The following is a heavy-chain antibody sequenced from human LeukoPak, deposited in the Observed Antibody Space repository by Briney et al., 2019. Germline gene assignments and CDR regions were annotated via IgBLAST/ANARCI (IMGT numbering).Heavy chain of an antibody. D-gene: IGHD5-18*01. CDR2: ISGSGGST. V-gene: IGHV3-23*01. CDR1: GFTFSSYA. Sequence: GGSLRLSCAASGFTFSSYAMSWVRQAPGKGLEWVSAISGSGGSTYYADSVKGRFTISRDNSKNTLYLQMNSLRAEDTAVYYCAKERGTRPYSYGDAFDYWGQGTLVTVSS. CDR3: AKERGTRPYSYGDAFDY. J-gene: IGHJ4*02.